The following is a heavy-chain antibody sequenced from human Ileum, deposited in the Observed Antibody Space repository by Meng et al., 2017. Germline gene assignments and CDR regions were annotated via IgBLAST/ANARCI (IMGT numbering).Heavy chain of an antibody. CDR3: AAETMIVVAPMVG. D-gene: IGHD3-22*01. CDR2: IVVGSGNT. J-gene: IGHJ4*02. CDR1: GFTFTSSA. V-gene: IGHV1-58*01. Sequence: SAKVSCKASGFTFTSSAVQWVRQARGQRLEWIGWIVVGSGNTNYAQKFQERVTITRDMSTSTAYMELSSLRSEDTAVYYCAAETMIVVAPMVGWGQGTLVTVSS.